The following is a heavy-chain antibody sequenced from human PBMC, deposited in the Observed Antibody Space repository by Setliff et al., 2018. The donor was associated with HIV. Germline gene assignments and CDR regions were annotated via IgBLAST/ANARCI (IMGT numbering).Heavy chain of an antibody. CDR1: GGSIRSSSYY. J-gene: IGHJ4*02. CDR3: ARDTSFGY. V-gene: IGHV4-61*01. Sequence: PSETLSLTCTVSGGSIRSSSYYWSWIRQPPGKGLEWIGYIYCSGSTNYNPSLKSRVTISVDTSKNQFSLKLTSVTAADTAVYFCARDTSFGYWGQGTLVTVSS. CDR2: IYCSGST.